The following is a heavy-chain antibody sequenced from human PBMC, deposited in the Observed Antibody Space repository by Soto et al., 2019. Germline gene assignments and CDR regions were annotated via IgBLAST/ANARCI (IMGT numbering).Heavy chain of an antibody. CDR1: GFTFTNYF. Sequence: QVQLVQSGAEVKEPGASVKVSCKASGFTFTNYFFYWVRQAPRQGLEWMGIISPYDGNKNYQQSLQGRITMTSDTYTSAVYMERRSVRSEDTDVYFCARGDGRGSTGFYYYYGMDVWGHGTMITVSS. J-gene: IGHJ6*02. CDR2: ISPYDGNK. CDR3: ARGDGRGSTGFYYYYGMDV. D-gene: IGHD1-26*01. V-gene: IGHV1-46*01.